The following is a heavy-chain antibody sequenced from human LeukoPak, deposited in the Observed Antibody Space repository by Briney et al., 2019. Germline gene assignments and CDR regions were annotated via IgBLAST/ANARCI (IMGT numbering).Heavy chain of an antibody. D-gene: IGHD5-24*01. CDR3: ARDGRDGYNLLDY. Sequence: NPSETLSLTCTVSGGSISSYYWSWIRQPPGKGLEWIGYIYYSGSTNYNPSLKSRVTISVDTSKNQFSLKLSSVTAADTAVYYCARDGRDGYNLLDYWGQGTLVTVSS. V-gene: IGHV4-59*01. CDR2: IYYSGST. J-gene: IGHJ4*02. CDR1: GGSISSYY.